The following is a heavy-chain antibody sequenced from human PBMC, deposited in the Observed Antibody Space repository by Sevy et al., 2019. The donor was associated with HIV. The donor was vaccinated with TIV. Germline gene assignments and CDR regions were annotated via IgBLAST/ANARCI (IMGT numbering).Heavy chain of an antibody. CDR1: GFTFSSYD. D-gene: IGHD3-9*01. J-gene: IGHJ4*01. CDR3: ARESPRDWYLDS. V-gene: IGHV3-33*01. CDR2: IWFDGNKK. Sequence: GGCLRLSCAASGFTFSSYDMHWVRQAPGKGLEWVAAIWFDGNKKYYEDSVKGRFTIFRDNSKNTQYLQMNSLRAEDTAVYYCARESPRDWYLDSWGQGTLVTVSS.